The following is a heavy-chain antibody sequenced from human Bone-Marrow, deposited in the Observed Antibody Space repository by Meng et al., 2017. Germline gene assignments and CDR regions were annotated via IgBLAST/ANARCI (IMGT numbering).Heavy chain of an antibody. Sequence: ASVKVSCKASGYTLTSYAINWLRQAPGQGLEWMGWISTNTGNPTYAQGFTGRLVFSLDTSVSTAYLQISGLMADDTAVYYCTRDGYSDCSRTSCFDYWGQGTLVTVSS. J-gene: IGHJ4*02. V-gene: IGHV7-4-1*02. D-gene: IGHD2-2*01. CDR3: TRDGYSDCSRTSCFDY. CDR1: GYTLTSYA. CDR2: ISTNTGNP.